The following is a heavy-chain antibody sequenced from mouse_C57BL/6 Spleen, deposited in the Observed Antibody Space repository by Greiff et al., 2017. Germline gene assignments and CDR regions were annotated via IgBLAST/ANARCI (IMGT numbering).Heavy chain of an antibody. CDR1: GYAFSSSW. J-gene: IGHJ2*01. D-gene: IGHD4-1*01. CDR3: AREGDWDGGYYFDY. V-gene: IGHV1-82*01. Sequence: VQLQESGPELVKPGASVKISCKASGYAFSSSWMNWVKQRPGKGLEWIGRIYPGDGDTTYNGKFKGKATLTADKSSSTAYMQLSSLTSEDSAVYFCAREGDWDGGYYFDYWGQGTTLTVSS. CDR2: IYPGDGDT.